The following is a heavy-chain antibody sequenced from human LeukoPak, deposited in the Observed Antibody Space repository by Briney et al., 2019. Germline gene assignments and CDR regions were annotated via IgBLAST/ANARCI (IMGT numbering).Heavy chain of an antibody. CDR3: AKDILRFLEWLPAERGFDY. V-gene: IGHV3-23*01. Sequence: GGSLRLSCAASGFTFSSYAMSWVRQAPGKGLGWVSAISGSGGSTYYADSVKGRFTISRDNSKNTLYLQMNSLRAEDTAVYYCAKDILRFLEWLPAERGFDYWGQGTLVTVSS. J-gene: IGHJ4*02. CDR2: ISGSGGST. D-gene: IGHD3-3*01. CDR1: GFTFSSYA.